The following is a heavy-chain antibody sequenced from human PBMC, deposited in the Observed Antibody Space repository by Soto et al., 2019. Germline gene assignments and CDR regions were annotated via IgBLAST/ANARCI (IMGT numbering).Heavy chain of an antibody. Sequence: EVQLVESGGDLVQPGGSLRLSCAASGFSVNSKYMSWVRQAPGKGLEWVSLIQSGGSTYYAGSVKGRYTNSRDFSKNTLFLHMDSVRVEDTAVYYCTRDDDHCNGVRCYGVPMDVWGKGTTVTVSA. CDR1: GFSVNSKY. CDR2: IQSGGST. V-gene: IGHV3-66*01. J-gene: IGHJ6*04. D-gene: IGHD2-15*01. CDR3: TRDDDHCNGVRCYGVPMDV.